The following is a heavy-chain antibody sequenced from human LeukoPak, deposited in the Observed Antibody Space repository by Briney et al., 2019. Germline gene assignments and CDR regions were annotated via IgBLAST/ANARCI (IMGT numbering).Heavy chain of an antibody. D-gene: IGHD5-18*01. CDR2: INSDGSST. J-gene: IGHJ4*02. V-gene: IGHV3-74*01. Sequence: PGGSLRLSCAAPGFTFSSYWMHWVRQAPGKGLVWVSRINSDGSSTSYADSVKGRFTISRDNAKNTLYLQINSLRAEDTAVYSCARGRDTAMDYWGQGTLVTVSS. CDR3: ARGRDTAMDY. CDR1: GFTFSSYW.